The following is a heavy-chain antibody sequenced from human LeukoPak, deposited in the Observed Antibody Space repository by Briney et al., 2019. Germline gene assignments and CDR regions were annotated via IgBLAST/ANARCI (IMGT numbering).Heavy chain of an antibody. CDR2: INHSGST. CDR1: GGSFSGYY. V-gene: IGHV4-34*01. D-gene: IGHD1-14*01. CDR3: ARDWARGVGANNQFDP. Sequence: PSETLSLTCAVYGGSFSGYYWSWIRQPPGKGLEWIGEINHSGSTNYNPSLKSRVTISVDTSKNQFSLKLSSVTAADTAVYYCARDWARGVGANNQFDPWGQGTLVTVSS. J-gene: IGHJ5*02.